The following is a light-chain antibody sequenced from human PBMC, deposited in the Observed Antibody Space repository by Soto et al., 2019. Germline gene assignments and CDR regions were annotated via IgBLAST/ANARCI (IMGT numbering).Light chain of an antibody. CDR2: GAS. Sequence: EVVLAQSPGTLSLSPGERATLSCRASQTVGTTYLAWYQHKPGQAPRLLIYGASTRATGIPDRFSGSRSGTDFTLTISRLEPEDFAVYFCQLYGSSRWTFGQGTKVDNK. V-gene: IGKV3-20*01. CDR1: QTVGTTY. J-gene: IGKJ1*01. CDR3: QLYGSSRWT.